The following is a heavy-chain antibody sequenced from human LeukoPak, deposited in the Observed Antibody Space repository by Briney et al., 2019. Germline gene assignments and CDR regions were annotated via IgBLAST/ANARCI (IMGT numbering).Heavy chain of an antibody. Sequence: SETLSLTCTVSGVSVTSTDYQWGWIRQPPGKGLEWIGSIYYSGSTYYNPSLKSRVTISVDTSKNQFSLKLSSVTAAATAVYYCARVRQATVVYYYYYYYMDVWGKGTTVTVSS. CDR2: IYYSGST. CDR3: ARVRQATVVYYYYYYYMDV. D-gene: IGHD4-23*01. CDR1: GVSVTSTDYQ. J-gene: IGHJ6*03. V-gene: IGHV4-39*07.